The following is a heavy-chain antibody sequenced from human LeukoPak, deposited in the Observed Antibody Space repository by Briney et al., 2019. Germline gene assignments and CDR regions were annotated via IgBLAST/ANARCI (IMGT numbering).Heavy chain of an antibody. J-gene: IGHJ3*02. V-gene: IGHV1-69*13. D-gene: IGHD3-16*01. Sequence: SVKVSCKASGGTFSSYAISWVRQAPGQGLEWMGGIIPIFGTANYAQKFQGRVTITADESTSTAYMELSSLRSEDTAMYYCARVRVFGNDAFDIWGQGTMVTVSS. CDR2: IIPIFGTA. CDR3: ARVRVFGNDAFDI. CDR1: GGTFSSYA.